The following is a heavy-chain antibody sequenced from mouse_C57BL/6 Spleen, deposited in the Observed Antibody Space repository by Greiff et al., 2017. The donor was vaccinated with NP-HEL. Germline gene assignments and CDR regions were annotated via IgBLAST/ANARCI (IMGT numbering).Heavy chain of an antibody. J-gene: IGHJ1*03. V-gene: IGHV6-6*01. CDR2: IRNKANNHAT. CDR3: TRPGVVRYFDV. D-gene: IGHD1-1*01. CDR1: GFTFSDAW. Sequence: EVKLMESGGGLVQPGGSMKLSCAASGFTFSDAWMDWVRQSPEKGLEWVAEIRNKANNHATYYAESVKGRFTISRDDSKSSVYLQMNSFRAEDTGIYYCTRPGVVRYFDVWGTGTTVTVSS.